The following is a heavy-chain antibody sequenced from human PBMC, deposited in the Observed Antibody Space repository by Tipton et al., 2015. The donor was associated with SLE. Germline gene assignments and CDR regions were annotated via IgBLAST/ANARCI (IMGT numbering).Heavy chain of an antibody. CDR2: IYSSGRRT. Sequence: SLRLSCAASGFTFENFAMNWVRQAPGKGPEWVSVIYSSGRRTFYRDSVKGRFIISRDNSKNTLYLQMNSLRAEDTATYYCAKDVSPSYSYMDVWGKGTTVIVSS. D-gene: IGHD3-10*01. V-gene: IGHV3-23*03. J-gene: IGHJ6*03. CDR1: GFTFENFA. CDR3: AKDVSPSYSYMDV.